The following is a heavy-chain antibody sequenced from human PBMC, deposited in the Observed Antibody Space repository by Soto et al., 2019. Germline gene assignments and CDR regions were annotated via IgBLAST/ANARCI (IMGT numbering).Heavy chain of an antibody. D-gene: IGHD3-22*01. CDR3: MLGSGWKDFDY. Sequence: SETLSLTCTVSGDSISDVNYYWSWIRQSPEKGLEWIGHIYDSGSTYSNPSLKSRVTISVDTSKNQFSLKLSSVTAADTAVYYCMLGSGWKDFDYWGQGTLVTSPQ. CDR1: GDSISDVNYY. J-gene: IGHJ4*02. CDR2: IYDSGST. V-gene: IGHV4-30-4*01.